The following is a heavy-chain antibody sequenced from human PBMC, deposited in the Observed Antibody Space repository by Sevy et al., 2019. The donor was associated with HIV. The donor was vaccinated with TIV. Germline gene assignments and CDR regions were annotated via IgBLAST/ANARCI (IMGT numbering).Heavy chain of an antibody. CDR1: GFSLNSYW. CDR3: VRAIATADSF. CDR2: INQDGSVN. V-gene: IGHV3-7*01. Sequence: GRSLRLSCVASGFSLNSYWMLWVRQAPGKGLEWVANINQDGSVNYYADSVKGGFTISRDNARNLVSLQMNILRVEDTAVYYGVRAIATADSFWGQGTLVTVSS. D-gene: IGHD6-13*01. J-gene: IGHJ4*02.